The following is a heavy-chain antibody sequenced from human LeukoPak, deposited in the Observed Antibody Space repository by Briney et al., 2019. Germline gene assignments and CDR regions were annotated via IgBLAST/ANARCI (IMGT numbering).Heavy chain of an antibody. CDR1: GASITTYY. D-gene: IGHD6-6*01. CDR3: AREYSTSSEGGYFDY. J-gene: IGHJ4*02. Sequence: KPSETLSLTCTVSGASITTYYWTWIRQPPGKGLEWIGYIYHSGSTNYNPSLKSRVTISLDTSRNQFSLRLSSVTAADTAVYFCAREYSTSSEGGYFDYWGQGSLVTVSS. CDR2: IYHSGST. V-gene: IGHV4-59*01.